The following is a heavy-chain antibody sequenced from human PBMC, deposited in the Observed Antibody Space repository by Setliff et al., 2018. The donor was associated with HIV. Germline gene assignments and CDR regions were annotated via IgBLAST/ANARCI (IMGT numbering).Heavy chain of an antibody. J-gene: IGHJ6*03. Sequence: SETLSLTCTVSGGSISGHYWSWIRQPPGKGLEWIAYIFYTGSTNYNPSLKSRVTISVDTSKNQFSLRLTSVTAADTAVYFCARGVIETDYDYVDIYYYNYMDVWGKGTTVTVSS. CDR3: ARGVIETDYDYVDIYYYNYMDV. CDR2: IFYTGST. D-gene: IGHD5-12*01. V-gene: IGHV4-59*08. CDR1: GGSISGHY.